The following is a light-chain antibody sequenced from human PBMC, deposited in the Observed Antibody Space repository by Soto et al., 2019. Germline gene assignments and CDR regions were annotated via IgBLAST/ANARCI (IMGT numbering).Light chain of an antibody. CDR3: QQYSSSPLT. Sequence: EIVLTQSPATLSLSPGERATLSCRASQSVSSYLAWYQQKPGQAPRLLIYGASSRATGIPDRFSGSGSGTDFTLTISRLDPEDFAVYHCQQYSSSPLTFGGGTKVDIK. J-gene: IGKJ4*01. CDR1: QSVSSY. CDR2: GAS. V-gene: IGKV3-20*01.